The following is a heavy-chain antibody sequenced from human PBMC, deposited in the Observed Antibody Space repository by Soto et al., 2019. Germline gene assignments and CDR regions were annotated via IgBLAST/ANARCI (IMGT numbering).Heavy chain of an antibody. Sequence: SETLSLTCTVSGGSISSYYWSWIRQPPGKGLEWIGYIYYSGSTNYNPSLKSRVTISVDTSKNQFSLKLTSVTAADTAVYYCAKYSSGWNNWYYPWGQGTLVTFSS. J-gene: IGHJ5*02. CDR2: IYYSGST. CDR1: GGSISSYY. CDR3: AKYSSGWNNWYYP. V-gene: IGHV4-59*08. D-gene: IGHD6-19*01.